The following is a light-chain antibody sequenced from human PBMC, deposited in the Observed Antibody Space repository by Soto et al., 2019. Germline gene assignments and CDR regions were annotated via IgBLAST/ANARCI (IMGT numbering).Light chain of an antibody. CDR3: HQYGNSPQT. J-gene: IGKJ1*01. CDR2: GAS. Sequence: EIVMTQSPSTLSVSPGDRATLSCRASESATNNLNWYQQKPGQAPRLLIYGASSRATGIPARFSGSGSGTVFTLTINILEPDDFAVYYCHQYGNSPQTFGQGTKVDIK. V-gene: IGKV3-15*01. CDR1: ESATNN.